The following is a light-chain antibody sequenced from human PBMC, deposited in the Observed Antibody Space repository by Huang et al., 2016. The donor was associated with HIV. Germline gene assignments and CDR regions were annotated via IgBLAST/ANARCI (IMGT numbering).Light chain of an antibody. J-gene: IGKJ4*01. Sequence: EVVLTQSPGTVSLSPGERATLSCRASQIVSSSYLAWYQQKPGQAPRLLIYGASSRASGIPDRFSGSGSGTDFTLTISRREPEDFAMYYCQQYGDPFTFGGGTKVEIK. CDR2: GAS. V-gene: IGKV3-20*01. CDR3: QQYGDPFT. CDR1: QIVSSSY.